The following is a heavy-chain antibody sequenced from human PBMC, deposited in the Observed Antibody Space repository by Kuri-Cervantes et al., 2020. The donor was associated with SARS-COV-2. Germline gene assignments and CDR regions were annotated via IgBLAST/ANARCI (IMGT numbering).Heavy chain of an antibody. CDR2: ISSTSSYI. D-gene: IGHD5-18*01. J-gene: IGHJ4*02. CDR1: GFTFSSYS. CDR3: ARESRYVYGEFDF. Sequence: GGSLRLSCAASGFTFSSYSMNWVRQAPGKGLEWVSSISSTSSYIYYADSVKGRFTISRDNAKNSLYLQMNSLRAEDTAVYYCARESRYVYGEFDFWGQGTLVTVSS. V-gene: IGHV3-21*01.